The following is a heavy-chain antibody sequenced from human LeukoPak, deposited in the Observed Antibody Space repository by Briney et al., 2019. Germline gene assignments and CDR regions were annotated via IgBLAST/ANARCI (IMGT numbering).Heavy chain of an antibody. J-gene: IGHJ5*02. CDR3: TRGSSGWDTFDP. CDR2: IYYSGST. CDR1: GGSISSYY. D-gene: IGHD6-19*01. V-gene: IGHV4-59*13. Sequence: SETLSLTCTVSGGSISSYYWSWIRQPPGKGLEWIGYIYYSGSTNYNPSLKSRVTISVDTSKNQFSLKLSSVTAADTAVYYCTRGSSGWDTFDPWGRGTLVTVSS.